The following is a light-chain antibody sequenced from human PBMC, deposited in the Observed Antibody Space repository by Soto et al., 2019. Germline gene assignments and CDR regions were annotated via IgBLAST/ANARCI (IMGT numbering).Light chain of an antibody. CDR2: WAS. Sequence: DIVLTQSPDSLAVSLGARATINCKSSQSVLFSSNNLNYLAWYQQKPGQPPKLLIYWASTRDSGVPDRFSGSGSGTNFTLIINSLQAEDVAVYYCQQHYSTPLTFGGGTSVEIK. CDR3: QQHYSTPLT. J-gene: IGKJ4*01. CDR1: QSVLFSSNNLNY. V-gene: IGKV4-1*01.